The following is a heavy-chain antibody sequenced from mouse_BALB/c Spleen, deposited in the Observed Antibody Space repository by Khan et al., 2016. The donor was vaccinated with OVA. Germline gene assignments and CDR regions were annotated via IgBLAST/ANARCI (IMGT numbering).Heavy chain of an antibody. Sequence: EVELVESGPGLVKPSQSLSLTCTVTGYSITSGYGWNWIRQFPGNKLAWMGYISYSGSTNYNQSLKSRISITRDTSKNQFFLQLNSVNNEDTATYYCARTARIKYWGQGTTLTVAS. CDR2: ISYSGST. V-gene: IGHV3-2*02. CDR3: ARTARIKY. J-gene: IGHJ2*01. D-gene: IGHD1-2*01. CDR1: GYSITSGYG.